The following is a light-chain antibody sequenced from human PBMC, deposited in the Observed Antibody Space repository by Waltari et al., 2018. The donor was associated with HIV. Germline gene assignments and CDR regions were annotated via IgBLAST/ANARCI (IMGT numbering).Light chain of an antibody. V-gene: IGKV4-1*01. J-gene: IGKJ1*01. CDR3: QQYYSTPWT. CDR2: WAS. Sequence: DIVMTQSPDSLAVSLGERATINCKSSQSVLYRSNNKEYLAWYQQKPGQPPKLLIYWASTRESGVPDRFSGSGSGTDFTLSSSSLRAEDVAVYDCQQYYSTPWTFGQGTRVEIK. CDR1: QSVLYRSNNKEY.